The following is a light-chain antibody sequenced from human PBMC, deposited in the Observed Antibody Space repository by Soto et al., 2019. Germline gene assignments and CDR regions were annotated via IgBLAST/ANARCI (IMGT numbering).Light chain of an antibody. CDR1: SSNIGSNY. CDR2: RNS. V-gene: IGLV1-47*01. Sequence: QSVLTQPPSASGTPGQWVTISCSGSSSNIGSNYVYWYQQLPGTAPKLLIYRNSQRPSGVLDRFSGSKSGTSASLAISGLRSEDEADFYCAAWDDSLSGRVFGTGTKVTVL. J-gene: IGLJ1*01. CDR3: AAWDDSLSGRV.